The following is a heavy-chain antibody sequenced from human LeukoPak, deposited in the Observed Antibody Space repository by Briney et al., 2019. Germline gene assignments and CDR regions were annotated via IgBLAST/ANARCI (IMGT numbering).Heavy chain of an antibody. CDR2: IIPMFGTA. CDR1: GGTLSNYA. V-gene: IGHV1-69*05. J-gene: IGHJ5*02. CDR3: VRRQALRGRHRAFDP. Sequence: SVKVSCKASGGTLSNYAISWVRQAPGQGLEWLGGIIPMFGTAQYAQKFQGRVTITTDESTTTAYMELISLRFEDTAVYYCVRRQALRGRHRAFDPWGQGTLVTVTS.